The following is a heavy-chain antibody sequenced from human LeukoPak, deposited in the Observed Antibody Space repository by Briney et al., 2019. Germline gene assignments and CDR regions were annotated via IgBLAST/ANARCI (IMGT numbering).Heavy chain of an antibody. CDR1: GYTFSTYW. CDR2: ISSDAITT. D-gene: IGHD2-15*01. Sequence: GGSLRLSCAASGYTFSTYWMHWVRQAPGKGLVWVSRISSDAITTNYADSVKGRFTVSRDNAKNTLYLQMNSLRDEDTAVYYCARRPCSGGICYPPDYWGQGTLVTVSS. V-gene: IGHV3-74*01. J-gene: IGHJ4*02. CDR3: ARRPCSGGICYPPDY.